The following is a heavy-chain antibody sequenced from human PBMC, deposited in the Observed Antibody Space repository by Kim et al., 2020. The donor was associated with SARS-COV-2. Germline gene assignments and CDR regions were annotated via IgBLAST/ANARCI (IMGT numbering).Heavy chain of an antibody. D-gene: IGHD3-10*01. Sequence: GGSLRLSCAASGFTFSSYWMHWVRQAPGKGLVWVSRINSDGSSTSYADSVKGRFTISRDNAKNTLYLQMNSLRAEDTAVYYCARAFVSVVRGVIMNGYYYCGMDVWGQGTTVTVSS. V-gene: IGHV3-74*01. CDR1: GFTFSSYW. CDR3: ARAFVSVVRGVIMNGYYYCGMDV. CDR2: INSDGSST. J-gene: IGHJ6*02.